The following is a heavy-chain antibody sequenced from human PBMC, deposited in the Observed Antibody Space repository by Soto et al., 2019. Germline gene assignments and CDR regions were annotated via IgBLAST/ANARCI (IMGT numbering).Heavy chain of an antibody. V-gene: IGHV3-15*07. Sequence: EVHLVESGGGLVKPGGSLRLSCAASGFTFTNAWMNWVRQAPGKGLEWVGRIKGKTDGGTTDYAAPVKGRFTISRDDSKNTLFLQMSSLETEDTAVYYCTTDYGSGSYFSDYWGPGSLVTASS. J-gene: IGHJ4*02. CDR2: IKGKTDGGTT. CDR1: GFTFTNAW. D-gene: IGHD3-10*01. CDR3: TTDYGSGSYFSDY.